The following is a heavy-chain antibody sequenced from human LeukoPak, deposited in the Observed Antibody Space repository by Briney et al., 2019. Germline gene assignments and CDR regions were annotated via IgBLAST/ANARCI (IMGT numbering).Heavy chain of an antibody. J-gene: IGHJ3*02. CDR2: MYYSGST. D-gene: IGHD6-6*01. V-gene: IGHV4-59*01. CDR1: GGSISSYY. CDR3: ARGGAGTSSIAFDI. Sequence: SETLSLTCTVSGGSISSYYRSWIRQPPGKGLEWIGYMYYSGSTNYNPSLKSRVTISVDTSKNQFSLKLSSVTAADTAVYYCARGGAGTSSIAFDIWGQGTMVTVSS.